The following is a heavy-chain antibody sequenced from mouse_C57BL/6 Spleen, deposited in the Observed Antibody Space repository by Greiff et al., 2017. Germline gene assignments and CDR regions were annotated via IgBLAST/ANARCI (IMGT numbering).Heavy chain of an antibody. J-gene: IGHJ4*01. D-gene: IGHD2-1*01. V-gene: IGHV1-52*01. Sequence: QVQLQQPGAELVRPGSSVKLSCKASGYTFTSYWMHWVKQRPIQGLEWIGNIDPSDSETHYNQKFKDKATLTVDKSSSTAYMQLSSLTSADSAVYYCARGYYGNRVYDAMDYWGQGTSVTVSS. CDR2: IDPSDSET. CDR3: ARGYYGNRVYDAMDY. CDR1: GYTFTSYW.